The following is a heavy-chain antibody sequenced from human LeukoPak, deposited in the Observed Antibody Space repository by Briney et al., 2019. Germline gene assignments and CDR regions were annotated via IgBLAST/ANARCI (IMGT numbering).Heavy chain of an antibody. V-gene: IGHV3-9*01. D-gene: IGHD3-3*01. Sequence: PGGSLRLSCAASGFTFDDYAMHWVRQAPGKGLEWVSGISWNSGSIGYADPVKGRFTISRDNAKNSLYLQMNSLRAEDTALYHCARGAFGVVIANAFDIWGQGTMVTVSS. J-gene: IGHJ3*02. CDR1: GFTFDDYA. CDR2: ISWNSGSI. CDR3: ARGAFGVVIANAFDI.